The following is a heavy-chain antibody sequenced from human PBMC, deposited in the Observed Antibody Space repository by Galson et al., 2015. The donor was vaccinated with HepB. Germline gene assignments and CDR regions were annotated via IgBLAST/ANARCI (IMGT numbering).Heavy chain of an antibody. J-gene: IGHJ4*02. Sequence: SLRLSCAASGFTVSNNYMNWVRQAPGRGLEWVSVIYSGGSTYYADSVKGRFTISRDNSKNTLYLQMNSLRAEDTAVYYCARDGSSGWSHDYWGQGTLVTVSS. CDR1: GFTVSNNY. D-gene: IGHD6-19*01. CDR2: IYSGGST. V-gene: IGHV3-53*01. CDR3: ARDGSSGWSHDY.